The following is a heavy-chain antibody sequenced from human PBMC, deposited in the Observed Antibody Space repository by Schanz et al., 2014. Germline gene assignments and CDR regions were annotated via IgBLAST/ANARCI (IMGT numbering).Heavy chain of an antibody. J-gene: IGHJ6*02. CDR1: GFTFSSYG. CDR2: VCYDGSKK. Sequence: KLVESGGGVVQPGRSLRLSCAASGFTFSSYGMHWVRQVPGKGLEWVAVVCYDGSKKYYADSVKGRFTTSRDNSKNTMYLQMNSLRAEDTAVYYCVKDLQRELLRDDHYFGMDVWGQGTTVTVSS. V-gene: IGHV3-33*06. D-gene: IGHD1-26*01. CDR3: VKDLQRELLRDDHYFGMDV.